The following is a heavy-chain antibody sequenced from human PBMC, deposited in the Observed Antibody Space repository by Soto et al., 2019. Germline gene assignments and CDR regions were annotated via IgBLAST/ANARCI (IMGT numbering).Heavy chain of an antibody. Sequence: GGSLRLSCAASGFTVSSNYMSWVRQAPGKGLEWVSVIYSGGSTYYADSVKGRFTISRDNSKNTLYLQMNSLRAEDTAVYYCARARGYSYCPYYYYGMDVWGQGTTVTVSS. CDR1: GFTVSSNY. J-gene: IGHJ6*02. CDR2: IYSGGST. D-gene: IGHD5-18*01. V-gene: IGHV3-53*01. CDR3: ARARGYSYCPYYYYGMDV.